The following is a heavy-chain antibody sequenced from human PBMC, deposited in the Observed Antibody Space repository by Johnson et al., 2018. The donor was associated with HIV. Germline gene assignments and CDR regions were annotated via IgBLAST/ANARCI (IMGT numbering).Heavy chain of an antibody. CDR2: ISYDGSNK. V-gene: IGHV3-30-3*01. D-gene: IGHD6-19*01. CDR3: ARALDSSGWDDAFDI. Sequence: QVQLVESGGGVVQPGRSLRLSCAASGFTFSSYAMHWVRQAPGKGLEWVAVISYDGSNKYYADSVKGRFTISRDNSKNTLYLQMNSLRAEDTAVYYCARALDSSGWDDAFDIWGQGTMVTVSS. CDR1: GFTFSSYA. J-gene: IGHJ3*02.